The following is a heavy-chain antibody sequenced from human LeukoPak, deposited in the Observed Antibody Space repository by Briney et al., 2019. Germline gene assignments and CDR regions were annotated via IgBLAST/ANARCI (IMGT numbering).Heavy chain of an antibody. V-gene: IGHV1-69*01. CDR2: IILIFGTA. Sequence: GASVKVSCKASGGTFSSYATSWVRQAPGQGLEWMGGIILIFGTANYAQKFQGRVTITADESTSTAYMELSSLRSEDTAVYYCARAHNPLLMTTVTNFDYWGQGTLVTVSS. D-gene: IGHD4-17*01. CDR1: GGTFSSYA. J-gene: IGHJ4*02. CDR3: ARAHNPLLMTTVTNFDY.